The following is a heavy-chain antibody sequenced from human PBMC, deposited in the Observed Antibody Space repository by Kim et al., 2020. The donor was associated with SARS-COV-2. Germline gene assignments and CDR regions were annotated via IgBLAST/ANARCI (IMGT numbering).Heavy chain of an antibody. J-gene: IGHJ4*02. CDR1: GGSINSHY. CDR3: ARLVSGSYSQIDY. D-gene: IGHD3-10*01. Sequence: SETLSRTCTVPGGSINSHYWSWIRQPPGKGLEWIGYIYHSGSTKYNPSLKSRVTISIDTSKSQFSLMLSSVTTADTAVYYCARLVSGSYSQIDYWGQGTLVTVSS. CDR2: IYHSGST. V-gene: IGHV4-59*11.